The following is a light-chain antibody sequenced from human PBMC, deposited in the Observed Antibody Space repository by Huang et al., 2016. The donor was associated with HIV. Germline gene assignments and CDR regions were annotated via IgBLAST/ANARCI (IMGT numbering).Light chain of an antibody. CDR2: WAS. CDR3: QQYYTTPGT. Sequence: DIVLTQSPDSLAVSLGERATINCSSSRSILYNSNNKSYLAWHQQKPGQSPKLLIYWASTRESGVPDRFSGSGSETDFTLTISSLQAEDVAVYFCQQYYTTPGTFGPGTTVHIK. CDR1: RSILYNSNNKSY. V-gene: IGKV4-1*01. J-gene: IGKJ3*01.